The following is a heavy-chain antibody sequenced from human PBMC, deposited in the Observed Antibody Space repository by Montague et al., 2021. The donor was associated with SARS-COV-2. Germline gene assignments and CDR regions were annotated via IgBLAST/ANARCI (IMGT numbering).Heavy chain of an antibody. CDR1: SGSFRGYY. V-gene: IGHV4-34*01. D-gene: IGHD3-10*01. Sequence: SETLSLTCAVSSGSFRGYYWCWIRQPPGKGLEWIGEINHSGSTTYNPSLESRVSISVGTSNKQFSLKVTSVTAADTAVYYCARLGAITLVRGITKADFSNYGMDVWGQGTTVTVSS. CDR2: INHSGST. CDR3: ARLGAITLVRGITKADFSNYGMDV. J-gene: IGHJ6*02.